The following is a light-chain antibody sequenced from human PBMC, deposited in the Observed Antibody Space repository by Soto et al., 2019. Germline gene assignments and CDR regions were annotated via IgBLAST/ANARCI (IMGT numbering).Light chain of an antibody. V-gene: IGLV1-47*01. CDR3: EALDDSVSGWV. CDR1: SSNIGTNY. J-gene: IGLJ3*02. Sequence: QAVVTQPPSASGTPGQSVTISCSGSSSNIGTNYVYWYQQLPGTAPKVLIYRNNLRPSGVPDRFSGSKSGTSASLAISGLRSDDEADYFWEALDDSVSGWVFGGGTKVTVL. CDR2: RNN.